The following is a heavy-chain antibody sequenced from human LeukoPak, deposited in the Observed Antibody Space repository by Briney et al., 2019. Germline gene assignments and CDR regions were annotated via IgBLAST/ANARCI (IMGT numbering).Heavy chain of an antibody. V-gene: IGHV3-48*03. CDR2: ISSSGSTI. J-gene: IGHJ4*02. CDR3: AKVPHDSYYYDSSGFPYYFDY. CDR1: GFTFSSYE. D-gene: IGHD3-22*01. Sequence: GSLRLSCAASGFTFSSYEMNWVRQAPGKGLEWVSHISSSGSTIYYADSVKGRFTISRDNSKHTLYLQMNSLRAEDTAVYYCAKVPHDSYYYDSSGFPYYFDYWGQGTLVTVSS.